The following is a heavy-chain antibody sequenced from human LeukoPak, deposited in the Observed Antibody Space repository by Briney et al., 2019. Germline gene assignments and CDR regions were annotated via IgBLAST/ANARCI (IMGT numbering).Heavy chain of an antibody. V-gene: IGHV1-46*01. Sequence: ASVKVSCKSFGYTFTSNYMHWVRQAPGQGPEWMGVISPSGASTTYAQTFQGRVTLTRDMSTSTDYLELSSLRSEDTAVYYCARDNSVRDEAWWFSPWGQGTLVTVPS. D-gene: IGHD5-24*01. CDR1: GYTFTSNY. CDR3: ARDNSVRDEAWWFSP. J-gene: IGHJ5*02. CDR2: ISPSGAST.